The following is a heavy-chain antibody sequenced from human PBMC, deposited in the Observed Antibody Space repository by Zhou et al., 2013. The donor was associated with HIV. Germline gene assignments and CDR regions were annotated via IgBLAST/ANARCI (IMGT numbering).Heavy chain of an antibody. V-gene: IGHV1-2*02. CDR3: VRDAGPVDFDY. Sequence: QVQLVQSGPEVKEPGASVKVSCKASGYIFNEYYTHWVRQAPGQTFEWIGWINPQNGGTTYAQKFIDRVTVTADTSANTAYMELTSLTSDDTAVYFCVRDAGPVDFDYWGQGTLVTVSS. J-gene: IGHJ4*02. D-gene: IGHD2-15*01. CDR2: INPQNGGT. CDR1: GYIFNEYY.